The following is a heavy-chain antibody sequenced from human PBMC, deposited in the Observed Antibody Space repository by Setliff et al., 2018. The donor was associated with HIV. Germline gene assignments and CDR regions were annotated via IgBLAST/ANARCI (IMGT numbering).Heavy chain of an antibody. D-gene: IGHD6-6*01. CDR3: ARLAASIAARRRFDY. J-gene: IGHJ4*02. Sequence: PSETLSLTCTVSGGSISSNNYYWGWIRQPPGKGLEWIGSINYSGSTYQNPSLKGRVTISVDTSKNQYSLKLSSVTAADTAVYYCARLAASIAARRRFDYWGQGTLVTVSS. V-gene: IGHV4-39*01. CDR1: GGSISSNNYY. CDR2: INYSGST.